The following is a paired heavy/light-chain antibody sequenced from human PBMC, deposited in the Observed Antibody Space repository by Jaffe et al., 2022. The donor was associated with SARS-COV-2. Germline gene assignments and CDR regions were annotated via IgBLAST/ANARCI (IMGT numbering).Light chain of an antibody. Sequence: QSALTQPPSASGSPGQSVTISCTGTSSDVGGYNYVSWYQQHPGKAPKLMIYEVSKRPSGVPDRFSGSKSGNTASLTVSGLQAEDEADYYCSSYAGSNNWGVFGGGTKLTVL. CDR2: EVS. V-gene: IGLV2-8*01. CDR1: SSDVGGYNY. J-gene: IGLJ2*01. CDR3: SSYAGSNNWGV.
Heavy chain of an antibody. CDR3: ARRVSRSYGDHPAGGWFDP. CDR1: GYSFTSYW. CDR2: IYPGDSDT. V-gene: IGHV5-51*01. Sequence: EVQLVQSGAEVKKPGESLKISCKGSGYSFTSYWIGWVRQMPGKGLEWMGIIYPGDSDTRYSPSFQGQVTISADKSISTAYLQWSSLKASDTAMYYCARRVSRSYGDHPAGGWFDPWGQGTLVTVSS. D-gene: IGHD4-17*01. J-gene: IGHJ5*02.